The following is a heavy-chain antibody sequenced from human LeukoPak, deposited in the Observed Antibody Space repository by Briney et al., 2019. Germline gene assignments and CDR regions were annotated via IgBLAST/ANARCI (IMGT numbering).Heavy chain of an antibody. CDR3: ARVHGSYGNYFDY. CDR1: GFTFSSYS. V-gene: IGHV3-48*04. Sequence: GGSLRLSCAASGFTFSSYSMNWVRQAPGKGLEWVSYISSSSSTIYYADSVKGRFTISRDNAKNSLYLQMNSLRAEDTAVYYCARVHGSYGNYFDYWGQGTLVTVSS. D-gene: IGHD1-26*01. CDR2: ISSSSSTI. J-gene: IGHJ4*02.